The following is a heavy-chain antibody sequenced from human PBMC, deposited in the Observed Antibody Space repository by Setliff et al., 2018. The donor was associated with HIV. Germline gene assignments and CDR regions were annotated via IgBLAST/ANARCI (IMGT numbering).Heavy chain of an antibody. CDR1: GGSISSNIYF. Sequence: SETLSLTCTVSGGSISSNIYFWGWIRQPPGKGLEWIGSIYYSGSAYYNSSLRSRLTISVDTSKNQFSLKLSSVTAADTAVYYCAREGTYSGTYWVRRVASFDIWGQGTRVTVSS. J-gene: IGHJ3*02. CDR3: AREGTYSGTYWVRRVASFDI. V-gene: IGHV4-39*02. CDR2: IYYSGSA. D-gene: IGHD1-26*01.